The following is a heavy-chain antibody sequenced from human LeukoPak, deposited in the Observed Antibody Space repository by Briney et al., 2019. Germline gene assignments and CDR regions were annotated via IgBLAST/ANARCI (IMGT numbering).Heavy chain of an antibody. D-gene: IGHD3-9*01. J-gene: IGHJ4*02. CDR1: GYTLTELS. V-gene: IGHV1-24*01. CDR3: ACGVPYYDILRIDY. CDR2: FDPEDGET. Sequence: ASVKVSCKVSGYTLTELSMHWVRQAPGKGLEWMGGFDPEDGETIYAQKFQGRVTITADESTSTAYMELSSLRSEDTAVYYCACGVPYYDILRIDYWGQGTLVTVSS.